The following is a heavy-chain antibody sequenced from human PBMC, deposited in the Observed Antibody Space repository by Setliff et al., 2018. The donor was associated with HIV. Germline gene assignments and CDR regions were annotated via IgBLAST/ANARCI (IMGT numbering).Heavy chain of an antibody. CDR1: GFTFRSYA. V-gene: IGHV3-23*01. D-gene: IGHD3-10*01. J-gene: IGHJ5*01. CDR3: AKGSYYDWFDP. Sequence: GGSLRLSCAASGFTFRSYAMTWVRQGPGKGLEWVSAISGTGDSTYYADSVKGRFTISRDDSKHTLYLQMNSLRAEDTAIYYCAKGSYYDWFDPWGQGTLVTVSS. CDR2: ISGTGDST.